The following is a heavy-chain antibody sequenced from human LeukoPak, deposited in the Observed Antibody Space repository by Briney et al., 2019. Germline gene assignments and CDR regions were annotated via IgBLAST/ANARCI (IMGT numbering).Heavy chain of an antibody. D-gene: IGHD4-11*01. CDR1: GFTFSDYY. V-gene: IGHV3-33*08. CDR2: IWDDGSNK. Sequence: GGSLRLSCAASGFTFSDYYMSWLRQAPGKGLEWVAVIWDDGSNKYYADSGKGRFTISRDNYKHTLCLQMNSLKAEDTAVYYCARGRLHPNSFDPWGQGTLVTVSS. CDR3: ARGRLHPNSFDP. J-gene: IGHJ5*02.